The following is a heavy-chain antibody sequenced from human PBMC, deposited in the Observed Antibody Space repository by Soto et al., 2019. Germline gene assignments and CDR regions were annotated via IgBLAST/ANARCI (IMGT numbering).Heavy chain of an antibody. CDR1: GDYISSHY. CDR3: ARPKGIAPAFWYFDL. V-gene: IGHV4-59*08. Sequence: QVQLQESGPGLVKPSETLSLTCTVSGDYISSHYWSWIRPPPGKGLEWVGYVSHSGKTDSNPSLKIRVTISMDTSKNQFSLGLASVTAADAAVYYCARPKGIAPAFWYFDLWGRGTLVTVSS. CDR2: VSHSGKT. J-gene: IGHJ2*01. D-gene: IGHD6-13*01.